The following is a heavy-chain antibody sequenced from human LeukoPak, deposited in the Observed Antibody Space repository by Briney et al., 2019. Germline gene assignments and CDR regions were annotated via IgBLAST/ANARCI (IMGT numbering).Heavy chain of an antibody. CDR2: IKSKTDGGTT. CDR1: EFSFKNAW. J-gene: IGHJ4*02. V-gene: IGHV3-15*01. D-gene: IGHD1-26*01. CDR3: TRIIKSGSFDY. Sequence: GGSLRLSCAASEFSFKNAWMSWVRQAPGKGLEWVGRIKSKTDGGTTDYAAPVKGRFTISRDDSKNTLYLQMNSLKIEDTAVYYCTRIIKSGSFDYWGQGTLVTVSS.